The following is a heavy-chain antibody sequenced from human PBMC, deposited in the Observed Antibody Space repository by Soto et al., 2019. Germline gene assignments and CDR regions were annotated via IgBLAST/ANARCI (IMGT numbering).Heavy chain of an antibody. V-gene: IGHV1-3*01. CDR2: INAGDGNT. Sequence: ASVKVCCKASGYTFSSHAMHWVRQAPGQRLEWMGWINAGDGNTEYSQNFQGRVAITRDTSASTAYMELRSLRSEDTAVYYCARDGARITVFGVVYYFDYWGQGTLVTVSS. J-gene: IGHJ4*02. CDR1: GYTFSSHA. D-gene: IGHD3-3*01. CDR3: ARDGARITVFGVVYYFDY.